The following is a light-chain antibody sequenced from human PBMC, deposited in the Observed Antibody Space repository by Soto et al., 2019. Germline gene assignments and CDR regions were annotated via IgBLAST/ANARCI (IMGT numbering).Light chain of an antibody. CDR1: SSDVGGYNY. J-gene: IGLJ2*01. CDR2: EVS. CDR3: QSYDSSLSVV. Sequence: QSALTQPASVSGSPGQSITISCIGTSSDVGGYNYVSWYQQHPGKAPKLMIYEVSNRPSGVSNRFSGSKSGNTASLTISGLQAEDESDYYCQSYDSSLSVVFGGGTKLTVL. V-gene: IGLV2-14*01.